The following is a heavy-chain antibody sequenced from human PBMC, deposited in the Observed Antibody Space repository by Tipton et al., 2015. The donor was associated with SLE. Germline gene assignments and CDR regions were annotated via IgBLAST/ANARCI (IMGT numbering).Heavy chain of an antibody. V-gene: IGHV4-4*07. CDR3: ATDHGYWYFDI. CDR2: ISTSGST. J-gene: IGHJ2*01. CDR1: GDSISSYY. Sequence: GLVKPSETLTLTCTVSGDSISSYYWSWIRQPAEKGLEWIGQISTSGSTNYNPSLNSRVTISVDTSKNQFSLRLTSVTAADTAVYYCATDHGYWYFDIWGRGTLVTVSS.